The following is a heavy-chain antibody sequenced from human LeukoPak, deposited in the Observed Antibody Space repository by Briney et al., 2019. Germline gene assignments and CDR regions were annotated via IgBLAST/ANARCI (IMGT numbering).Heavy chain of an antibody. Sequence: ASVKVSCKTSGYTFSDHYIHWVRQAPGQGLEWMGWINPYIGGTNYIQKFQGRVTMTRDTSINTAYMELTRLTSDDTAVYFCARGGSLSPYYYYYMDVWGEGTTVTVSS. V-gene: IGHV1-2*02. J-gene: IGHJ6*03. CDR1: GYTFSDHY. CDR2: INPYIGGT. D-gene: IGHD2/OR15-2a*01. CDR3: ARGGSLSPYYYYYMDV.